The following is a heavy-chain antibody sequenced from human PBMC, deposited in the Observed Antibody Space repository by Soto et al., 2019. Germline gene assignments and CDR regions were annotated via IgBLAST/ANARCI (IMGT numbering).Heavy chain of an antibody. D-gene: IGHD5-12*01. Sequence: ASVKVSCKASGYTFTSYYMHWVRQAPGQGLEWMGIINPSGGSTSYAQKFQGRVTMTRDTSTSTVYMELSSLRSEDTAVYYCARGSLRRDGYNSDWFDPWGQGTLVTVS. CDR3: ARGSLRRDGYNSDWFDP. V-gene: IGHV1-46*01. J-gene: IGHJ5*02. CDR1: GYTFTSYY. CDR2: INPSGGST.